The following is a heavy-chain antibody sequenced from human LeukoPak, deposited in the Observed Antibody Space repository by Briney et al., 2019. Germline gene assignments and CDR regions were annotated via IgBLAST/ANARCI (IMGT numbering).Heavy chain of an antibody. CDR3: AREHCSSTSCYFGGADV. Sequence: PSETLSLTCTVSGGSISSYYWSWIRQPAGKGLEWIGRIYTSGSTNYNPSLKSRVTMSVDASKNQFSLKLSSVTAADTAVYYCAREHCSSTSCYFGGADVWGKGTTVTVSS. V-gene: IGHV4-4*07. CDR1: GGSISSYY. CDR2: IYTSGST. D-gene: IGHD2-2*01. J-gene: IGHJ6*04.